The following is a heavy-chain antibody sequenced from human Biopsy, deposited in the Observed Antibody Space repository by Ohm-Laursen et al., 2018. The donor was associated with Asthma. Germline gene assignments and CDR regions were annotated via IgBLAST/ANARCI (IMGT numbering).Heavy chain of an antibody. Sequence: SETLSLTCTVSGGSISSGGYYWSWIRQHPGKGLEWIGYIYYSGSTYYNPSLKSRVTISVDTSKNQFSLKLSSVTAADTAVYYCARGPPVDRKDWGQGTLVTVSS. J-gene: IGHJ4*02. CDR2: IYYSGST. CDR3: ARGPPVDRKD. CDR1: GGSISSGGYY. V-gene: IGHV4-31*03.